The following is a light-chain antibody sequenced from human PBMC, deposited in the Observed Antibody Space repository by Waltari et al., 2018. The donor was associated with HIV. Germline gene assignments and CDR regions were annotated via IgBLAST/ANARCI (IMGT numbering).Light chain of an antibody. CDR2: EFS. CDR1: STDFGIYNY. Sequence: QSVLTQPRSVSGSPGQSVTISCTGTSTDFGIYNYVSLYQQHPGKAPKLMIYEFSKRPSGVPDRFSGSKSGNTASLTISGLQAEDEADYYCCSYAGNYTWVFGGGTKLTVL. V-gene: IGLV2-11*01. J-gene: IGLJ3*02. CDR3: CSYAGNYTWV.